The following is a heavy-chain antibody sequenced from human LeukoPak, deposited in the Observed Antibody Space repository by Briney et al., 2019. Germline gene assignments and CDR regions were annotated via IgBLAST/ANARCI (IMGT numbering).Heavy chain of an antibody. Sequence: GGSLRLSCAASGFTFSSYWMHWVRQAPGKGLVWVSRINGDGSSTAYADSVKGRFTISRDNAKDTLYLQMNSLTAEDTAVYYCARGPPWYFDLWGRGTLVTVSS. CDR2: INGDGSST. D-gene: IGHD6-25*01. V-gene: IGHV3-74*01. CDR1: GFTFSSYW. CDR3: ARGPPWYFDL. J-gene: IGHJ2*01.